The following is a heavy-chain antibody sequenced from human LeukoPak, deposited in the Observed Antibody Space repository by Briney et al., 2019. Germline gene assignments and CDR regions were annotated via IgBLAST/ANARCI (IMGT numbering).Heavy chain of an antibody. Sequence: ASVKVSCKASGYTFTGYYMRWVRQTPGQGLERMCWISADGGGPNYAQTFQSRVTTTRDTFISTAYMELSRLRSDDTAVYYCARESYCSRTSCDAGGVASANWFDPWGQGTLVTVSS. CDR3: ARESYCSRTSCDAGGVASANWFDP. V-gene: IGHV1-2*02. CDR2: ISADGGGP. CDR1: GYTFTGYY. J-gene: IGHJ5*02. D-gene: IGHD2-2*01.